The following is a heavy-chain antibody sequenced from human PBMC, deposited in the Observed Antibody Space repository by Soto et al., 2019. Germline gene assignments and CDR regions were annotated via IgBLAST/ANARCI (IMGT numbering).Heavy chain of an antibody. V-gene: IGHV1-18*04. J-gene: IGHJ5*02. CDR2: ISPYNGNT. D-gene: IGHD5-12*01. Sequence: QIQLVQSGAEVKKPGASVRVSCKASGYAFSNYGISWIRQAPGLGLEWMGWISPYNGNTDYAQSLQGRVTMTTDTSTNTGYRELRSLTSDDTAVYYCATSYDSGFDPWGQGTLVTVSS. CDR1: GYAFSNYG. CDR3: ATSYDSGFDP.